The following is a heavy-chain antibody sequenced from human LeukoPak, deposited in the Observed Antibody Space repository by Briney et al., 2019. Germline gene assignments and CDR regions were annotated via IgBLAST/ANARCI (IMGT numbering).Heavy chain of an antibody. V-gene: IGHV3-7*01. Sequence: GGSLRLSCAASGFTFSSYEMNWVRQAPGKGLECVANIKQDGSEEYYVHSVKSRFTISRDNAKNSLYLQMNSLRAEDTAVYYCARGFRGWYAEGFDYWGQGTLVTVSS. CDR2: IKQDGSEE. CDR1: GFTFSSYE. D-gene: IGHD6-19*01. CDR3: ARGFRGWYAEGFDY. J-gene: IGHJ4*02.